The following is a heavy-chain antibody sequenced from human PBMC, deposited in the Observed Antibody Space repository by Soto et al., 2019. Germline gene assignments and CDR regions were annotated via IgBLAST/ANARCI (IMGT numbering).Heavy chain of an antibody. CDR2: IYYSGST. CDR1: GGSISSCY. CDR3: ARLPGIAVAGFDY. D-gene: IGHD6-19*01. Sequence: SETLSLTCTVSGGSISSCYWSWIRHPPGKGLEWIGYIYYSGSTNYNPSLKSRFTISVDTSKNQFSLKLSSVTAADTAVYYCARLPGIAVAGFDYWGQGTLVTVSS. V-gene: IGHV4-59*01. J-gene: IGHJ4*02.